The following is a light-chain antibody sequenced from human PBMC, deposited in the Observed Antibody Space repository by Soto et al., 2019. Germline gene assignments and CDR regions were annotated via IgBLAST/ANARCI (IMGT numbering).Light chain of an antibody. J-gene: IGKJ1*01. CDR1: ESVSNN. V-gene: IGKV3-15*01. Sequence: EIVMTQSPATLSVSPGERATVSCRASESVSNNLAWYQQKPGQSPRLLIYAASTRATGILARFSGSGSGAEFTLTISNLQSEDFAIYYCQQYNNWPPGTFGQGTKVEVK. CDR3: QQYNNWPPGT. CDR2: AAS.